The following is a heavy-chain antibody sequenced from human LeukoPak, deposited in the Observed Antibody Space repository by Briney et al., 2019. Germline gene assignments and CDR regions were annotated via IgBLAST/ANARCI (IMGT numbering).Heavy chain of an antibody. CDR2: IIPILGIA. Sequence: ASVKVSCKASGGTFSSYAISWVRQAPGQGLEWMGRIIPILGIANYAQKFQGRVTITADKSTSTAYMELSSLRSEDTAVYYCAGQDGDYYYYYGMDVWGQGTTVTVSS. V-gene: IGHV1-69*04. CDR3: AGQDGDYYYYYGMDV. J-gene: IGHJ6*02. D-gene: IGHD4-17*01. CDR1: GGTFSSYA.